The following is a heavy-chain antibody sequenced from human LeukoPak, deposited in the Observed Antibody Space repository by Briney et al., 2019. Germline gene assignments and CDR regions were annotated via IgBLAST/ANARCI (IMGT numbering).Heavy chain of an antibody. V-gene: IGHV3-15*01. D-gene: IGHD1-14*01. J-gene: IGHJ4*02. CDR2: SKSKKDGGAT. CDR1: GFSFSDAG. CDR3: TTGKWGTN. Sequence: PGGSLRLSCAASGFSFSDAGMSWVRQTPGQGLEWVGRSKSKKDGGATDYAAPVKGRFTISRDDANTTLYLEMNSLKTEDTAVYYCTTGKWGTNWGQGTLVTVSS.